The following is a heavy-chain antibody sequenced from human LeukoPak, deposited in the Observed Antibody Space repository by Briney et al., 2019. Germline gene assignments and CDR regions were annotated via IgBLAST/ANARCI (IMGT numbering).Heavy chain of an antibody. CDR1: GYTFTSFA. CDR3: ARGPLGYSTSWYVRYFDL. J-gene: IGHJ2*01. CDR2: INAGNGDT. D-gene: IGHD6-13*01. Sequence: ASVKVSCKASGYTFTSFAIHWVRQAPGQRLEWMGWINAGNGDTKYSQQFQGRVTITRDTSASTAYMELSSLRSEDTAVFYCARGPLGYSTSWYVRYFDLWGRGTPVTVSS. V-gene: IGHV1-3*01.